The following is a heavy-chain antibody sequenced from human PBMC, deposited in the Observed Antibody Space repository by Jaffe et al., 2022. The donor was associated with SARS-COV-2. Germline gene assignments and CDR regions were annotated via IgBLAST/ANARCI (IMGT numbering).Heavy chain of an antibody. V-gene: IGHV4-34*01. J-gene: IGHJ6*02. D-gene: IGHD4-17*01. CDR2: INHSGST. CDR3: ALRGDYGDYVHSYYYGMDV. CDR1: GGSFSGYY. Sequence: QVQLQQWGAGLLKPSETLSLTCAVYGGSFSGYYWSWIRQPPGKGLEWIGEINHSGSTNYNPSLKSRVTISVDTSKNQFSLKLSSVTAADTAVYYCALRGDYGDYVHSYYYGMDVWGQGTTVTVSS.